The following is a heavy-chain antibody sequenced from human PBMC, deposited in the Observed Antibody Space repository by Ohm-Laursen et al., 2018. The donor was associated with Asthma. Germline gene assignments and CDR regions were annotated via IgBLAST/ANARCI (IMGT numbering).Heavy chain of an antibody. V-gene: IGHV3-30*03. CDR2: IPYDGSNK. CDR1: GFTFSSYG. CDR3: ARVDIVATTMGYFDY. D-gene: IGHD5-12*01. J-gene: IGHJ4*02. Sequence: SLRLSCTASGFTFSSYGMHWVRQAPGKGLEWVAVIPYDGSNKYYADSVKGRFTISRDNSKNTLYLQMNSLRAEDTAVYYCARVDIVATTMGYFDYWGQGTLVTVSS.